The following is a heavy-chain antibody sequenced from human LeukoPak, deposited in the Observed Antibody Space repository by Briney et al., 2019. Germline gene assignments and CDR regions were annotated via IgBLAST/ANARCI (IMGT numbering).Heavy chain of an antibody. J-gene: IGHJ5*02. D-gene: IGHD2-2*01. V-gene: IGHV3-7*01. CDR2: IKEDGSAQ. Sequence: GGSLRLSCAASGFTFSNAWMSWARQAPGKGLEWVANIKEDGSAQYYVGSVKGRFTISRDNAKNSLNLQMNSLRAEDTAVYYCATSSNAPGNHWGQGTLVTVSS. CDR1: GFTFSNAW. CDR3: ATSSNAPGNH.